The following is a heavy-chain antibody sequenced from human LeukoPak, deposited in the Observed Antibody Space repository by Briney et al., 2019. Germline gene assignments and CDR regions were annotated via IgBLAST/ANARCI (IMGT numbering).Heavy chain of an antibody. CDR1: GGTISSRTNS. CDR2: IYYTGNT. CDR3: ARHLSSVVVARITTMIDY. D-gene: IGHD2-15*01. J-gene: IGHJ4*01. Sequence: SETLSLTCAGSGGTISSRTNSWGWIRQPPGKGLVWIGSIYYTGNTYYNPSINSRATISVDTSKKLDFIKVSSVTAAVTAGYDCARHLSSVVVARITTMIDYWGHGTLVPVSS. V-gene: IGHV4-39*01.